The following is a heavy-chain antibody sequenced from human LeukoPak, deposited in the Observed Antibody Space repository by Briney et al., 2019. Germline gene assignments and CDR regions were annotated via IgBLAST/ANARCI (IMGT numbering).Heavy chain of an antibody. CDR1: GFTFSSYA. V-gene: IGHV3-48*03. Sequence: GGSLRLSCAASGFTFSSYAMSWVRQAPGKGLEWVSYISSSGNTTYNADSVKGRFSITRDNAKNSLYLQMNSLRAEDTAVYYCARDGGSAWFLDYWGQGTLVTVSS. J-gene: IGHJ4*02. D-gene: IGHD6-19*01. CDR2: ISSSGNTT. CDR3: ARDGGSAWFLDY.